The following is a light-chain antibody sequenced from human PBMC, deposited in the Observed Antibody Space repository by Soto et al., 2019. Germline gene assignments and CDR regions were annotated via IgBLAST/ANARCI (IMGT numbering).Light chain of an antibody. CDR3: SSYTSSSTLG. CDR2: EVS. V-gene: IGLV2-14*01. CDR1: SSDVGGYNY. Sequence: QSALTQPASVSGSPGQSITISCTGTSSDVGGYNYVSWYQQHPGKAPKLMIYEVSNRPSGVSNRFSGSKSGNTASLTISGLQDEDEADYYCSSYTSSSTLGFGTGTKLTVL. J-gene: IGLJ1*01.